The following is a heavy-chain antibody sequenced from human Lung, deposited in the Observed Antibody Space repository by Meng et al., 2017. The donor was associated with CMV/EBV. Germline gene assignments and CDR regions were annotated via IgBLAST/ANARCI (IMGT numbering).Heavy chain of an antibody. D-gene: IGHD6-13*01. V-gene: IGHV1-2*02. Sequence: ASVKVSCKASGYTFTGYYMHWVRQAPGQGLEWMGWINPNSGGTNYAQKFQGRVTMTRDTSISTACMELSRVKSDDTAVYYCARDGLALTQQLVPYGMDVWGQGTTVTFSS. CDR3: ARDGLALTQQLVPYGMDV. CDR2: INPNSGGT. CDR1: GYTFTGYY. J-gene: IGHJ6*02.